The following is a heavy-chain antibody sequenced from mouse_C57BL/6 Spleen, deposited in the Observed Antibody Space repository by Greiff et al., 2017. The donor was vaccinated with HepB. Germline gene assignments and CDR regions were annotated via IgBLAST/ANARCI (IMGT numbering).Heavy chain of an antibody. J-gene: IGHJ3*01. CDR3: ARQDYDYSSWFAY. D-gene: IGHD2-4*01. V-gene: IGHV5-6*01. CDR1: GFTFSSYG. Sequence: VQLKESGGDLVKPGGSLKLSCAASGFTFSSYGMSWVRQTPDKRLEWVATISSGGSYTYYPDSVKGRFTISRDNAKNTLYLQMSSLKSEDTAMYSCARQDYDYSSWFAYWGQGTLVTVSA. CDR2: ISSGGSYT.